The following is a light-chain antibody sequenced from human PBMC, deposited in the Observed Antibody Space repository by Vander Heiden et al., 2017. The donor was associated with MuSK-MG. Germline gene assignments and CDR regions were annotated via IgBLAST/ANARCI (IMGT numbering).Light chain of an antibody. V-gene: IGLV4-69*01. Sequence: QLVLTQSPSASASLGASAKRTCTLGRGHRNHAIARHQQQPEKGPRYLMKLNRDSSHTKGDAMSDRFSGSSSGAERYLTSSSLQSEDEADYYCQTWDSGTWVFGGGTKLTVL. CDR1: RGHRNHA. J-gene: IGLJ3*02. CDR3: QTWDSGTWV. CDR2: LNRDSSH.